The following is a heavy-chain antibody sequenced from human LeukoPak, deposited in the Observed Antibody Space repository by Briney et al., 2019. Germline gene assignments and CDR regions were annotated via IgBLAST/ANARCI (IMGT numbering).Heavy chain of an antibody. D-gene: IGHD4-17*01. V-gene: IGHV3-53*01. Sequence: GGSLRLSCAASEFTVSSNYMSWVRQAPGKGLEWVSVIYSGGSTYYADSVKGRFTISRDNSKNTLYLQMNSLRAEDTAVYYCARGTYGDGDYWGQGTLVTVSS. CDR2: IYSGGST. CDR1: EFTVSSNY. CDR3: ARGTYGDGDY. J-gene: IGHJ4*02.